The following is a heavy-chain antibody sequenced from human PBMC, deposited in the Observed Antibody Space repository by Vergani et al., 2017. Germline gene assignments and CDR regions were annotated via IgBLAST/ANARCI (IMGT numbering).Heavy chain of an antibody. CDR3: VRDVRVSRT. V-gene: IGHV3-21*01. CDR2: ISGNNEDV. Sequence: EVQMVESGGGLVKPGGYLRLSCVASGFTFSHYSMNWVRQAPGKGVEWVSSISGNNEDVYYADSVKVRFTISRDNAKNSLYLDMSSLRAEATAVYYCVRDVRVSRTWGQGTLVAVSS. J-gene: IGHJ3*01. CDR1: GFTFSHYS.